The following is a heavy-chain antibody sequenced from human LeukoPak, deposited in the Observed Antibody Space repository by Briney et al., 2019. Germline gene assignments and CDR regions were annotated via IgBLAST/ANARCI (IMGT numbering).Heavy chain of an antibody. D-gene: IGHD3-22*01. CDR1: SGSISNYF. CDR3: ARAYDSSGYYYLY. V-gene: IGHV4-59*01. J-gene: IGHJ4*02. Sequence: SETLSLTCTVSSGSISNYFWSWIRQPPGKRLEWIGYIHYSGSTNYNPSLKSRVTISVDTSKNQFSLKLSSVTAADTVVYYCARAYDSSGYYYLYWGQGTLVTVSS. CDR2: IHYSGST.